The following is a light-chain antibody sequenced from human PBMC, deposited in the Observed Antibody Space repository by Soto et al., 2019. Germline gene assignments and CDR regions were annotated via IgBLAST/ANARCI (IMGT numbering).Light chain of an antibody. CDR2: WAS. Sequence: DIVMTQSPDSLAVSLGARATINCKSSQSVLYSSNNKNYLAWYQQKPGQPPKLLIYWASTRESGVPDRFSGSGSRTDFTLTISRLQAEYVAVYYCQQYYSTPRTFGQGNKVEIK. V-gene: IGKV4-1*01. CDR3: QQYYSTPRT. CDR1: QSVLYSSNNKNY. J-gene: IGKJ1*01.